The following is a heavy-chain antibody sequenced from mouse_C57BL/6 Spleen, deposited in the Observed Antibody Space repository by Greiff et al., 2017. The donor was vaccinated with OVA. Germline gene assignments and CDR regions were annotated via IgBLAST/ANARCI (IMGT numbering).Heavy chain of an antibody. CDR3: ARITPDSSGYVGLAY. J-gene: IGHJ3*01. Sequence: QVTLKVSGPGILQPSQTLSLTCSFSGFSLSTFGMGVGWIRPPSGKGLEWLAHIWWDDDKYSNPALERRLTISKDTSKNQVFLKIANVDTADTATYDCARITPDSSGYVGLAYWGQGTLVTVSA. D-gene: IGHD3-2*02. CDR2: IWWDDDK. V-gene: IGHV8-8*01. CDR1: GFSLSTFGMG.